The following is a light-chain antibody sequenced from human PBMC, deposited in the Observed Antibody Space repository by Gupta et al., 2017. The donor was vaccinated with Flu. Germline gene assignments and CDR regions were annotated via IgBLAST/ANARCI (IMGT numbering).Light chain of an antibody. V-gene: IGLV4-69*01. CDR2: LNSDGSH. Sequence: QLVLTQSPSASASLGASVKLTCTLSSGHSSYAIAWHQQQPEKGPRYLMKLNSDGSHSKGDGIPDRFSGSSSGAEPSLTISSLQSEDEADYYCQTWGTGIQVFGGGTKLTVL. CDR1: SGHSSYA. CDR3: QTWGTGIQV. J-gene: IGLJ3*02.